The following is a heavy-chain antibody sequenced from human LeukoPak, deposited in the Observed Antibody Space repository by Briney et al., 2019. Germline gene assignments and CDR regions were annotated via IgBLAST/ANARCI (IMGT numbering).Heavy chain of an antibody. CDR1: GYTFTVYY. CDR3: ASGSSTGYYYFAY. CDR2: INPNSGDT. J-gene: IGHJ4*02. Sequence: ASVKVSCKASGYTFTVYYMHWGRQAPGQGLEWMGWINPNSGDTNYAQKFQGRVTMTRDTSISTAYMELTGLRPDDTAVYSCASGSSTGYYYFAYWGQGTLVTVSS. D-gene: IGHD3-22*01. V-gene: IGHV1-2*02.